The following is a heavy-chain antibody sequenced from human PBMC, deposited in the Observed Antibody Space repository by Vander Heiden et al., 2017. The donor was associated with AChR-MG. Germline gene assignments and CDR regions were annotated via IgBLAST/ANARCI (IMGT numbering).Heavy chain of an antibody. D-gene: IGHD3-3*01. CDR2: IRGSGGST. Sequence: EVQLLESGGGLVQPGGSLRLSCAASGFTFSSYAMSWVRQAPGKGLEWVSAIRGSGGSTYDADSVKGRFTISRDNSKNTLYLQMNSLRAEDTAVYYCAKDYPVVPIFGVGNWFDPWGQGTLVTVSS. CDR1: GFTFSSYA. V-gene: IGHV3-23*01. J-gene: IGHJ5*02. CDR3: AKDYPVVPIFGVGNWFDP.